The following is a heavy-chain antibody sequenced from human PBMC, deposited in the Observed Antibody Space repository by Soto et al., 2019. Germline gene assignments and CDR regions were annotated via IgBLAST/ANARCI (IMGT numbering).Heavy chain of an antibody. J-gene: IGHJ4*02. V-gene: IGHV4-34*01. D-gene: IGHD3-22*01. Sequence: QVQLHQWGAGLLKPSETLSLTCAVSGGSFSFYYWSWIRPPPGKELEWIGENNPSGSTNYNSSLKSRVTISVDTSKNQFSLKLSSVTAADTAVYYCATRFYDSGGYYLFYFDSWGQGTLVTVSS. CDR2: NNPSGST. CDR1: GGSFSFYY. CDR3: ATRFYDSGGYYLFYFDS.